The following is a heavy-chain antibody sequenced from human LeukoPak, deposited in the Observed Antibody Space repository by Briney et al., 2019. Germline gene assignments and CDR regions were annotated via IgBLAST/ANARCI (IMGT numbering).Heavy chain of an antibody. CDR3: ASLRERSYYARGFDY. J-gene: IGHJ4*02. CDR1: GGSVTSYY. Sequence: SETLSLTCTVSGGSVTSYYWNWIRQPAGKGLEWVGRIYNTGSTWYNPSLKSRVTISVDTSKNQFSLKLSSVTAADTAVYYCASLRERSYYARGFDYWGQGTLVTVSS. CDR2: IYNTGST. V-gene: IGHV4-4*07. D-gene: IGHD1-26*01.